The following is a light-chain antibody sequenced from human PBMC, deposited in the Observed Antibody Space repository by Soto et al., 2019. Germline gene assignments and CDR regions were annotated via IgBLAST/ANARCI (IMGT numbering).Light chain of an antibody. CDR3: QQYDM. CDR1: RSDGTW. J-gene: IGKJ1*01. V-gene: IGKV1-5*03. Sequence: DIQMTQFPSTLSASVGDTVTITCRGSRSDGTWLAWYQQIPGGAPKLLIYKASILESGVPSRFSGSGSGTEFTLTITSLQPEDFATYYCQQYDMFGPGTKVDIK. CDR2: KAS.